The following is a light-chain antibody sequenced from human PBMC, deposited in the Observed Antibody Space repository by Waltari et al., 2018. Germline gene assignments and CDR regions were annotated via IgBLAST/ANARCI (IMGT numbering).Light chain of an antibody. CDR2: DVS. CDR1: SSDVGGYNY. J-gene: IGLJ1*01. V-gene: IGLV2-14*03. CDR3: SSYTSSSTYV. Sequence: QSALTQPASVSGSPGQSITISCTVTSSDVGGYNYVSGYQQHPGKPPQLMFYDVSNRPSGVSNRFSGSKSGNTASLTISGLQAEDEADYYCSSYTSSSTYVFGTGTKVTVL.